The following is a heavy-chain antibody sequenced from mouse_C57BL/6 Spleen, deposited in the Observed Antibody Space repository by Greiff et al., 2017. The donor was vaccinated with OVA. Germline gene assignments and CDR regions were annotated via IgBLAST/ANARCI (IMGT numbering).Heavy chain of an antibody. CDR3: ARDGSTYFDY. CDR2: INPYNGDT. J-gene: IGHJ2*01. Sequence: EVKLQQSGPELVKPGDSVKISCKASGYSFTGYFMNWVMQSHGKSLEWIGRINPYNGDTFYNQKFKGKATLTVDKSSSTAHMERRSLTSEDSAVYYCARDGSTYFDYWGQGTTLTVSS. D-gene: IGHD1-1*01. CDR1: GYSFTGYF. V-gene: IGHV1-20*01.